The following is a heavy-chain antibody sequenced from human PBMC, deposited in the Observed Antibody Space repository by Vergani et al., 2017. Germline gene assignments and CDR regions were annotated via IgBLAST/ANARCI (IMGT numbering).Heavy chain of an antibody. J-gene: IGHJ4*02. D-gene: IGHD5-18*01. CDR1: GFTFSSYE. V-gene: IGHV3-23*04. CDR3: ANQRGRGYSYGYSY. Sequence: EVQLVESGGGLVQPGGSLRLSCAASGFTFSSYEMNWVRQAPGKGLEWVSAISGSGGSTYYADSVKGRFTISRDNSKNTLYLQMNSLRAEDTAVYYCANQRGRGYSYGYSYWGQGTLVTVSS. CDR2: ISGSGGST.